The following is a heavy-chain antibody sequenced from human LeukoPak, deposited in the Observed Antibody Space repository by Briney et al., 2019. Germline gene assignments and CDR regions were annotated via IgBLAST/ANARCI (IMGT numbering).Heavy chain of an antibody. CDR2: IRGGSGGST. J-gene: IGHJ4*02. Sequence: GGSLRLSCAASGFTFSSFTMSWVRQAPGKGLEGVSTIRGGSGGSTYYADSVKGRFTVSRDNSKNTLYLQMNSLRAEDTAVYYCAKTMGAIDHDYWGQGTLVTVSS. V-gene: IGHV3-23*01. CDR1: GFTFSSFT. CDR3: AKTMGAIDHDY. D-gene: IGHD1-26*01.